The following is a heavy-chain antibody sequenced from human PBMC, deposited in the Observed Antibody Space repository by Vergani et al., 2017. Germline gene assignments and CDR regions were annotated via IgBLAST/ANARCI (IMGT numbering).Heavy chain of an antibody. Sequence: EVELVESGGGLVQSGGSLRLSCAASGFTFNEYWMHWARQVPGKGLGWVSGMNGDGDTISYADSVKGRFTISRDNAKNTLFLQMNSLRAEDTSVYYCARARKFRFGVVWENWFDPWGQGTLVTVSS. CDR1: GFTFNEYW. CDR3: ARARKFRFGVVWENWFDP. V-gene: IGHV3-74*01. D-gene: IGHD3-3*01. CDR2: MNGDGDTI. J-gene: IGHJ5*02.